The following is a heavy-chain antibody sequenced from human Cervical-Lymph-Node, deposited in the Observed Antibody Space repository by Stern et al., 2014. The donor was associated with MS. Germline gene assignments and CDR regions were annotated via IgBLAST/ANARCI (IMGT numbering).Heavy chain of an antibody. J-gene: IGHJ4*02. CDR2: LNPKSGNS. Sequence: QDQLVQSGAEVKKPGASVKVSCKASGYTFINYDVNWVRQATGHGLEWIGWLNPKSGNSGAAQKFQGRATLTGNNSINTAYMELRSLKSDDTATYFCTTSQGAFWGQGTVVTVSS. CDR3: TTSQGAF. D-gene: IGHD3-16*01. V-gene: IGHV1-8*01. CDR1: GYTFINYD.